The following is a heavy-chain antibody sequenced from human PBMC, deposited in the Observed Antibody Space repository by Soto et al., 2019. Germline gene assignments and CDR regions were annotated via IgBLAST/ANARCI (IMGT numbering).Heavy chain of an antibody. CDR3: ARPAGLLVWFGEF. CDR1: GYFFTNYW. Sequence: GESLKISCKGSGYFFTNYWIGWVRQMPGKGLEWIGIIYPGDSDTRYSPSFQGQVTISVDKSISTVYLQWSSLKASDTAMYYCARPAGLLVWFGEFWGQGTLVTVSS. J-gene: IGHJ4*02. V-gene: IGHV5-51*01. CDR2: IYPGDSDT. D-gene: IGHD3-10*01.